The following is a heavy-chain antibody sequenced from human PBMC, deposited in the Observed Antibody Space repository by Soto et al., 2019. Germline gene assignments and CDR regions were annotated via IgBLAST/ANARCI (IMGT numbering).Heavy chain of an antibody. J-gene: IGHJ5*02. CDR2: INHSGST. CDR1: GGSFSGYY. D-gene: IGHD1-26*01. CDR3: ARAGNLWELLGWFDP. V-gene: IGHV4-34*01. Sequence: PSETLSLTCAVYGGSFSGYYWSWIRHPPGNGLEWIGEINHSGSTNYNPSLKSRVTISVDTPKNQFSLKLSSVTAADTAVYYCARAGNLWELLGWFDPWGQGTRVTVSS.